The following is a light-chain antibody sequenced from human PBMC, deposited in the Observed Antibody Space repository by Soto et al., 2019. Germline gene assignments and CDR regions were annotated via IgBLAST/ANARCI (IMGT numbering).Light chain of an antibody. J-gene: IGLJ1*01. CDR1: SSDVGGYNY. V-gene: IGLV2-8*01. CDR2: EVS. CDR3: SSYTSSSTL. Sequence: QSALTQPPSASGSPGQSVTISCTGTSSDVGGYNYVSWYQQHPGKAPKLMIYEVSKRPSGVPDRFSGSKSGNTASLTISGLQTEDEADYYCSSYTSSSTLFGTGTKSPS.